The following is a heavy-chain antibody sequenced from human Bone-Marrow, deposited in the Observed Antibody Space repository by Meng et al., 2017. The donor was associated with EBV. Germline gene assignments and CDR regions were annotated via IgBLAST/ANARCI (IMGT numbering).Heavy chain of an antibody. CDR3: ARALATSFDY. D-gene: IGHD3-3*02. J-gene: IGHJ4*02. CDR1: GGSISSGGYY. CDR2: IYYSGST. V-gene: IGHV4-30-4*01. Sequence: QGQLQASGPGLVKPSQTLSLTRAVSGGSISSGGYYWSWIRQPPGKGLEWIGYIYYSGSTYYNPSLKSRVTISVDTSKNQFSLKLSSVTAADTAVYYCARALATSFDYWGQGTLVTVSS.